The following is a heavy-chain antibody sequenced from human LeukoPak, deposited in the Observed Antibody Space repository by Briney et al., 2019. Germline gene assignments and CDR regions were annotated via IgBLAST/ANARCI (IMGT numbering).Heavy chain of an antibody. J-gene: IGHJ4*02. D-gene: IGHD1-26*01. CDR1: GYTLTELS. Sequence: ASVKVSCKASGYTLTELSMHWVRQAPGKGLEWMGGFDPEDGETIYAQKFQGRVTMTEDTSTDTAYMELSSLRSEDTAVYYCATLLGGSYQPALDWGQGTLVTVSS. V-gene: IGHV1-24*01. CDR2: FDPEDGET. CDR3: ATLLGGSYQPALD.